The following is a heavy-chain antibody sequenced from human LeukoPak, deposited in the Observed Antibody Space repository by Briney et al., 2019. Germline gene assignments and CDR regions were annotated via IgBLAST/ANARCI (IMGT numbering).Heavy chain of an antibody. V-gene: IGHV3-20*04. CDR2: INWNGGST. J-gene: IGHJ6*03. D-gene: IGHD4-17*01. CDR1: GFTFDDYG. Sequence: SGGSLRLSCAASGFTFDDYGMSWVRQAPGKGLEWVSGINWNGGSTGYADSVKGRFTISRDNAKNSLYLQMNSLRAEDTALYYCAREGLREYYYYYMDVWGKGTTATVSS. CDR3: AREGLREYYYYYMDV.